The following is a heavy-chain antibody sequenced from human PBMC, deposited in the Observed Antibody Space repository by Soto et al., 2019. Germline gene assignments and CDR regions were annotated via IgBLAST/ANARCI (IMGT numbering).Heavy chain of an antibody. J-gene: IGHJ6*02. CDR3: ASSYSNYALIDYYYYGMDV. Sequence: APVKVYYKASGYTFTSYAIHWVRQAPGQRLEWMGWINAGNGNAKYSQKFQGRVTITRGTSASTAYMELSSLRSEDTAVYYCASSYSNYALIDYYYYGMDVWGQGTTVTVSS. D-gene: IGHD4-4*01. CDR2: INAGNGNA. CDR1: GYTFTSYA. V-gene: IGHV1-3*01.